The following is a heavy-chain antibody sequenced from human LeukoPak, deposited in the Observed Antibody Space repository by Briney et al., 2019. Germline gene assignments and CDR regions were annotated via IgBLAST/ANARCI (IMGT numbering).Heavy chain of an antibody. D-gene: IGHD3-10*02. CDR2: ISSSGSTI. CDR1: GFTFSSYA. Sequence: GGALRLSCAASGFTFSSYAMSWVRQAPGGGLEWVSYISSSGSTIYDADSVKGRFTISRDNAKNSLYLQMNSLRAEDTAVYYCAELGITMIGGVWGKGTTVTISS. J-gene: IGHJ6*04. V-gene: IGHV3-48*03. CDR3: AELGITMIGGV.